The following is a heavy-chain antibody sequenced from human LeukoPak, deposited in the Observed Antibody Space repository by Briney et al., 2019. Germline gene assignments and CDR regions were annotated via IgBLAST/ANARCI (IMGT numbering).Heavy chain of an antibody. V-gene: IGHV7-4-1*02. CDR3: ARERGDRDTFDI. D-gene: IGHD7-27*01. CDR1: GGTFSSYA. CDR2: ININTGNP. J-gene: IGHJ3*02. Sequence: ASVKVSCKASGGTFSSYAISWVRQAPGQGLEWMGWININTGNPTYAQGFTGRLVFSLDTSVSTAYLQISSLKAEDTAVYYCARERGDRDTFDIWGQGTMVTVSS.